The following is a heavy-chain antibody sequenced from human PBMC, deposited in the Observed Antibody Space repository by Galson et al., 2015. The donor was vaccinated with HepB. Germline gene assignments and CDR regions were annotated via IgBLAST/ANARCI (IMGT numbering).Heavy chain of an antibody. D-gene: IGHD4-11*01. V-gene: IGHV3-73*01. CDR3: TRLRGYSNENYYYYGMDV. Sequence: SLRLSCAASGFTFSNSPMHWVRQASGKGLEWVGRIRVKANNYATAYAASVKGRFTISRDDSKNTAYLQMNSLKTEDTAVYYCTRLRGYSNENYYYYGMDVWGQGTTVTVSS. CDR1: GFTFSNSP. CDR2: IRVKANNYAT. J-gene: IGHJ6*02.